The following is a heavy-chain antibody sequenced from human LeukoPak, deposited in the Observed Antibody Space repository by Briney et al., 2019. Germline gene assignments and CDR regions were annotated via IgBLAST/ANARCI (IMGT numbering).Heavy chain of an antibody. V-gene: IGHV4-39*01. CDR1: GGSISSYY. D-gene: IGHD6-13*01. J-gene: IGHJ4*02. Sequence: SETLSLTCTVSGGSISSYYWGWIRQPPGKGLEWIGSIYYSGSTYYNPSLKSRVTISVDTSKNQFSLKLSSVTAADTAVYYCASNIEGYGSNWGQGTLVTVSS. CDR3: ASNIEGYGSN. CDR2: IYYSGST.